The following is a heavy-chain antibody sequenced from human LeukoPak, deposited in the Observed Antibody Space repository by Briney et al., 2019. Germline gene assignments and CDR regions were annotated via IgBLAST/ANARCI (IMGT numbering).Heavy chain of an antibody. Sequence: SETLSLTCTVSGGSISSSSYYWGWIRQPPGKGLEWIGSIHYSGSTYYNPSLRSRVTISVDTSKNQFSLRLSSVTAADTAVYYCARGFWSRYYDYWGQGTLVTVSS. CDR3: ARGFWSRYYDY. CDR2: IHYSGST. D-gene: IGHD2-8*02. V-gene: IGHV4-39*01. J-gene: IGHJ4*02. CDR1: GGSISSSSYY.